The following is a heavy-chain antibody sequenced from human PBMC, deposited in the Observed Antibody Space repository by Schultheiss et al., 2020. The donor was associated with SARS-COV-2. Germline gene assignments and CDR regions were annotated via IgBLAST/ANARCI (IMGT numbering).Heavy chain of an antibody. J-gene: IGHJ2*01. CDR2: IYHSGST. V-gene: IGHV4-38-2*01. D-gene: IGHD4-17*01. CDR1: GYSISSGYY. Sequence: SETLSLTCAVSGYSISSGYYWGWIRQPPGKGLEWIGYIYHSGSTYYNPSLKSRVTISVDRSKNQFSLKLSSVTAADTAVYYCARAYSSYGDYETSPYWYFDLWGRGTLVTVSS. CDR3: ARAYSSYGDYETSPYWYFDL.